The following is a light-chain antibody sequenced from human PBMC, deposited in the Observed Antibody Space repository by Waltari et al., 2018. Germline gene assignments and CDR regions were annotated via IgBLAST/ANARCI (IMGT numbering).Light chain of an antibody. CDR3: ATWDNSLTDVV. CDR1: TSNIGNYY. V-gene: IGLV1-51*01. CDR2: DND. J-gene: IGLJ2*01. Sequence: QSVLTQPPSVSAAPGQKVTISCSGGTSNIGNYYVSWYQHLPGAAPKLLIYDNDKRPAGIPDRFSASRSGTSATLGITGLQIGDEADYYCATWDNSLTDVVFGGGTKLTVL.